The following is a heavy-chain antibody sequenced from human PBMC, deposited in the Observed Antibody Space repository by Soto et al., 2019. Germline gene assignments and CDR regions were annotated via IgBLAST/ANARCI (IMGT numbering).Heavy chain of an antibody. Sequence: EVQLVESGEGLVQPGGSHRLSGEASGFTLRTYDMHWVRQGKGKGLEWVSGISAAGDPDYADSVEGRFTISRENAQNSFFLQMNSLRVGDTAVYYCARTDRDFYGLDVWGQGTTVIVSS. V-gene: IGHV3-13*05. CDR2: ISAAGDP. J-gene: IGHJ6*02. CDR1: GFTLRTYD. CDR3: ARTDRDFYGLDV.